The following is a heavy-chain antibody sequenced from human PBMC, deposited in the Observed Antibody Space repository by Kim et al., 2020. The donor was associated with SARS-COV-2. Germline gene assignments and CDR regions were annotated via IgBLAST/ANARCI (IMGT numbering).Heavy chain of an antibody. CDR2: INPSGGST. Sequence: ASVKVSCKASGFTFTSYYMHWVRQAPGQGLEWMGIINPSGGSTSYAQKFQGRVTMTRDTSTSTVYMELSSLRSEDTAVYYCARDQVRDFWSGYYTNYYYGMDVWGQGTTVTVSS. D-gene: IGHD3-3*01. V-gene: IGHV1-46*01. CDR1: GFTFTSYY. CDR3: ARDQVRDFWSGYYTNYYYGMDV. J-gene: IGHJ6*02.